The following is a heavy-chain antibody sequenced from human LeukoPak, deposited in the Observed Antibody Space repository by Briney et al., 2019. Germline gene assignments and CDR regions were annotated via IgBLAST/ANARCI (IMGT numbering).Heavy chain of an antibody. CDR2: IVVGSGNT. Sequence: SVNVSCKASGFTLTTSAMQWVRQARGQRLEWIGWIVVGSGNTNYAQKFQERVTITRDMSTSTAYMELSSLRSEDTAVYYCAADRYCSSTNCGNWFDPWGQGTLVTVSS. V-gene: IGHV1-58*02. D-gene: IGHD2-2*01. J-gene: IGHJ5*02. CDR3: AADRYCSSTNCGNWFDP. CDR1: GFTLTTSA.